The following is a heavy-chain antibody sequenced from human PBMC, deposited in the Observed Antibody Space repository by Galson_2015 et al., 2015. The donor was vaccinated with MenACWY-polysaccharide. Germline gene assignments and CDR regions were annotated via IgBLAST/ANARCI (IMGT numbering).Heavy chain of an antibody. CDR3: ARGNYDILTGNYAFDY. D-gene: IGHD3-9*01. CDR1: GGSISSGSYY. V-gene: IGHV4-61*02. J-gene: IGHJ4*02. Sequence: PLSLTCTVSGGSISSGSYYWSWLRQSAGKGLEWIGRMSFSGSSNYKPSLKSRVTISIDTSKNQFSLSLSSVTAADTAVYYCARGNYDILTGNYAFDYWGQGTLVSVSS. CDR2: MSFSGSS.